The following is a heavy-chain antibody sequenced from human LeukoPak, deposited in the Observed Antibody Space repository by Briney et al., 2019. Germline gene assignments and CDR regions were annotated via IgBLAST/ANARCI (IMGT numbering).Heavy chain of an antibody. CDR1: GFTFSSYA. J-gene: IGHJ6*03. CDR3: AKKKGSIPGYYYYMDV. D-gene: IGHD2/OR15-2a*01. Sequence: PGGSLRLSCAASGFTFSSYAMSWVRQAPGKELEWVSAISGSGGSTYYADSVKGRFTISRDNSKNTLYLQMNSLRAEDTAVYYCAKKKGSIPGYYYYMDVWGKGTTVTVSS. CDR2: ISGSGGST. V-gene: IGHV3-23*01.